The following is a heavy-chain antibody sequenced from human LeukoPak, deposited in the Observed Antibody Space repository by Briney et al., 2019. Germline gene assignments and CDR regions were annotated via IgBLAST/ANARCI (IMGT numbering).Heavy chain of an antibody. J-gene: IGHJ4*02. Sequence: PGGSLRLSCAPSGSTFSSYWMSWVRQAPGKGLEWLANVKQGGKDKYYVDSVKGRFTISRDDAKNSLYLQMSSLRAEDTAVYYCARDLYSGSYHGVNYWGQGTLVTVSS. CDR1: GSTFSSYW. CDR3: ARDLYSGSYHGVNY. V-gene: IGHV3-7*04. D-gene: IGHD1-26*01. CDR2: VKQGGKDK.